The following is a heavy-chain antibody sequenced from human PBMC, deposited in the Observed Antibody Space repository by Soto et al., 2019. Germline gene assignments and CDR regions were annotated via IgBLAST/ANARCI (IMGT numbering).Heavy chain of an antibody. J-gene: IGHJ5*02. D-gene: IGHD2-15*01. CDR3: ARDESDIVVVVASVGFDP. CDR2: ISAYNGNT. V-gene: IGHV1-18*01. CDR1: GYTYTSYG. Sequence: ASVKVSCKASGYTYTSYGISWLRQAPGQGLEWMGWISAYNGNTNYAQKLQGRVTMTTDTSTSTAYMELRSLRSDDTAVYYCARDESDIVVVVASVGFDPWGQGTLVTVSS.